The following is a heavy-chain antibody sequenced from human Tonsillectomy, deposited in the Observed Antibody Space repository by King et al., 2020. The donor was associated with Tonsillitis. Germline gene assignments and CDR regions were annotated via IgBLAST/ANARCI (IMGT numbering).Heavy chain of an antibody. CDR1: GFTFSSYG. J-gene: IGHJ4*02. CDR2: ISYDGSNK. D-gene: IGHD6-19*01. Sequence: VQLVESGGGVVQPGRSLRLSCAASGFTFSSYGMHWVRQAPGKGLEWVAVISYDGSNKYYADSVKGRFTISRDNSMNTLYLQMNSLRAEDTAVYYCAKAPIAVAGRKEFDYWGQGTLVTVSS. CDR3: AKAPIAVAGRKEFDY. V-gene: IGHV3-30*18.